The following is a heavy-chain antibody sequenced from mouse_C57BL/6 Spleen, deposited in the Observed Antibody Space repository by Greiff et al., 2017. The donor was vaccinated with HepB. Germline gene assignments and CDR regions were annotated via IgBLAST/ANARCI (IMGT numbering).Heavy chain of an antibody. D-gene: IGHD2-3*01. V-gene: IGHV1-82*01. CDR1: GYAFSSSW. CDR3: ARCDGYYDY. Sequence: VQLQQSGPELVKPGASVKISCKASGYAFSSSWMNWVKQRPGKGLEWIGRIYPGDGDTNYNGKFKGKATLTADKSSSTAYMQISSLTSEDSAVYFCARCDGYYDYWGQGTTLTVSS. CDR2: IYPGDGDT. J-gene: IGHJ2*01.